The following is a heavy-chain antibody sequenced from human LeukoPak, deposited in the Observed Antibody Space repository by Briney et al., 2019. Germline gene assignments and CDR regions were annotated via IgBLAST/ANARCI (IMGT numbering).Heavy chain of an antibody. V-gene: IGHV3-23*01. Sequence: GGTLRLSCAASGFTFSSYAMSWVRQAPGKGLEWVSAISGSGGSTYYADSVKGRFTISRDNSKNTLYLQMNSLRAEDTAVYYCASILPVAYYFDYWGQGTLVTVSS. CDR3: ASILPVAYYFDY. J-gene: IGHJ4*02. CDR2: ISGSGGST. CDR1: GFTFSSYA.